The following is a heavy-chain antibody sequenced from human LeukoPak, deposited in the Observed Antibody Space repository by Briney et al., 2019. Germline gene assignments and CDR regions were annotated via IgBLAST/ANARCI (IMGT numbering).Heavy chain of an antibody. J-gene: IGHJ6*03. D-gene: IGHD5-18*01. V-gene: IGHV4-59*01. Sequence: SETLSLTCTVSGGSISNYYWSWIRQPPGKGLEWIGYIYYSGSTNYNPSLKSRVTISVDMSKNQFSLKLSSVTAADTAVYYCARTTEGGYTYDYFYYYYMDVWGKGTTVTISS. CDR3: ARTTEGGYTYDYFYYYYMDV. CDR2: IYYSGST. CDR1: GGSISNYY.